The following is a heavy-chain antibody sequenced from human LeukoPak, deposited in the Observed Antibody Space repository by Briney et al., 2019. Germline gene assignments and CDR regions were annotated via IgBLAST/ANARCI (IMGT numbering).Heavy chain of an antibody. J-gene: IGHJ4*02. CDR2: INHSGST. D-gene: IGHD5-24*01. CDR1: GGSFSGYY. Sequence: PSETLSLTCAVYGGSFSGYYWSWIRQPPGKGLEWIGEINHSGSTNYNPSLKSRVTISVDTSKNQFSLKLSSVTAADTAVYYCARGGQTEMATTFFDYWGQGTLVTVSS. V-gene: IGHV4-34*01. CDR3: ARGGQTEMATTFFDY.